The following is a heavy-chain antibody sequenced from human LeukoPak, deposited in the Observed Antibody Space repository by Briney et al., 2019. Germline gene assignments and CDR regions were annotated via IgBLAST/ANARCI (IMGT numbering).Heavy chain of an antibody. CDR1: GFTFSSYW. CDR3: ASDRTPYCGGDCYFDY. D-gene: IGHD2-21*02. Sequence: GGSLRLSCAASGFTFSSYWMSWVRQAAGKGLEWVANIKQDGSEKYYVDSVKGRFTISRDNAKNSLYLQMNSLRAEDTAVYYCASDRTPYCGGDCYFDYWGQGTLVTVSS. J-gene: IGHJ4*02. V-gene: IGHV3-7*01. CDR2: IKQDGSEK.